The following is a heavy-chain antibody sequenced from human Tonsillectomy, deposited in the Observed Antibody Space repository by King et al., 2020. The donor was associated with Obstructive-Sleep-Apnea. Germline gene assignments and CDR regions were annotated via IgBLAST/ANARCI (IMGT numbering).Heavy chain of an antibody. CDR2: ISYGGSNK. D-gene: IGHD6-13*01. V-gene: IGHV3-30-3*01. J-gene: IGHJ4*02. CDR3: ASGYSSTGYAVDY. CDR1: GFTFSSYA. Sequence: VQLVESGGGVVQPGRSLRLSCAASGFTFSSYAMHWVRQAPGKGLEGVAFISYGGSNKNYSDSVKGRFTISSDNSKNTPYLQMNRLGAEDTAVYYCASGYSSTGYAVDYWGQGTLVTVPS.